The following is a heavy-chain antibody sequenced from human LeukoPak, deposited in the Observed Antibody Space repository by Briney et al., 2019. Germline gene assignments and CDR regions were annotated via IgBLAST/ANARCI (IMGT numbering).Heavy chain of an antibody. CDR1: GFTVSSNY. Sequence: GGSLRLSCAASGFTVSSNYMSWVRQAPGKGLEWVSVIYSGGSTYYADSVKGRFTISRDNSKNTLYLQMNSLGAEDTAVYYCARARYCSGGSCYSGWFDPWGQGTLVTVSS. J-gene: IGHJ5*02. D-gene: IGHD2-15*01. CDR3: ARARYCSGGSCYSGWFDP. V-gene: IGHV3-53*01. CDR2: IYSGGST.